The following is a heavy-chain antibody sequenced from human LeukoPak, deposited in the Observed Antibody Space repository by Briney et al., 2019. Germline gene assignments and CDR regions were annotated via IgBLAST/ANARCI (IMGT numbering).Heavy chain of an antibody. D-gene: IGHD4-11*01. CDR2: TYYRSKWYN. CDR3: ARAGGSADDYSNLRGGLELDY. CDR1: GDSVSSNSAA. Sequence: SQTLSLTCAISGDSVSSNSAAWNWIRQSPSRGLEWLGRTYYRSKWYNDYAVSVKSRITINPDTSKNQFSLQLSSVTAADTAVYYCARAGGSADDYSNLRGGLELDYWGQGTLVTVSS. V-gene: IGHV6-1*01. J-gene: IGHJ4*02.